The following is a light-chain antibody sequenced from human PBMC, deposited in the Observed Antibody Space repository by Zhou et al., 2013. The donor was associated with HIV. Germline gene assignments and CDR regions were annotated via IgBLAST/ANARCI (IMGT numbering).Light chain of an antibody. CDR2: LGS. V-gene: IGKV2-28*01. J-gene: IGKJ2*02. Sequence: DIVLTQSPLSLSVTPGEPASISCKSSQSLLHSNGYNYLDWYLQRPGQSPHLLIYLGSIRASGVPDRFSGSGSGTDFTLQISRVEAEDVGVYYCMQALQTPRTFGQGTKLEIK. CDR3: MQALQTPRT. CDR1: QSLLHSNGYNY.